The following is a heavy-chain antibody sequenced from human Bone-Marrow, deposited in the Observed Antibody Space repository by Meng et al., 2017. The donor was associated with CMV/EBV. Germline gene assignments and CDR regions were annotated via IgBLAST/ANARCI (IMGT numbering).Heavy chain of an antibody. CDR2: IIPIFGTA. Sequence: SVKVSCKASGGTFSSYAISWVRQAPGQGLEWMGGIIPIFGTANYAQKFQGRVTITTDESTSTAYMELSSLRSEDTAVYYCARVQSLIVPAARYWGQGTLVTVSS. CDR3: ARVQSLIVPAARY. CDR1: GGTFSSYA. D-gene: IGHD2-2*01. J-gene: IGHJ4*02. V-gene: IGHV1-69*05.